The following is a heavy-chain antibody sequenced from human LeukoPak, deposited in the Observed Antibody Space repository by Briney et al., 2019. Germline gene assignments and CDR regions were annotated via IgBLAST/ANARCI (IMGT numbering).Heavy chain of an antibody. V-gene: IGHV3-53*01. CDR3: AKDRYYYDSSGYRYFDY. CDR2: IYTGGNT. J-gene: IGHJ4*02. Sequence: GGSLRLSCAASGFTVDSNYLSWVRQAPGKGLEWVSTIYTGGNTYYADSVKGRFTISRDNSKNTLYLQMNSLRAEDTAVYYCAKDRYYYDSSGYRYFDYWGQGTLVTVSS. CDR1: GFTVDSNY. D-gene: IGHD3-22*01.